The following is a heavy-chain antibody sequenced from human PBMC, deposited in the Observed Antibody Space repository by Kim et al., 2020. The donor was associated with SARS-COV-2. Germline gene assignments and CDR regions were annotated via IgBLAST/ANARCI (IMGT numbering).Heavy chain of an antibody. V-gene: IGHV3-30*18. J-gene: IGHJ4*02. D-gene: IGHD3-22*01. CDR3: AKGQYYDSSGYLGGY. CDR2: ISYDGSNK. Sequence: GGSLRLSCAASGFTFSSYGMHWVRQAPGKGLEWVAVISYDGSNKYYADSVKGRFTISRDNSKNTLYLQMNSLRAEDTAVYYCAKGQYYDSSGYLGGYWGQGTLVTVSS. CDR1: GFTFSSYG.